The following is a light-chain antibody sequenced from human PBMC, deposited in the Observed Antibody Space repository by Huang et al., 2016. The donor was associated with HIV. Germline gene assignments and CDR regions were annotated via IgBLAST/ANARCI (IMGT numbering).Light chain of an antibody. CDR3: QHYYSTPLT. CDR1: QGISNS. V-gene: IGKV1-NL1*01. CDR2: SAS. J-gene: IGKJ4*01. Sequence: DIQMTQSPSSLAASVGDRVTITCRASQGISNSLAWYQQKPGKAPKLLLFSASRLESGVPSRFSGSGSGTDYTLTISSLQPEDFATYYCQHYYSTPLTFGGGTKVEIK.